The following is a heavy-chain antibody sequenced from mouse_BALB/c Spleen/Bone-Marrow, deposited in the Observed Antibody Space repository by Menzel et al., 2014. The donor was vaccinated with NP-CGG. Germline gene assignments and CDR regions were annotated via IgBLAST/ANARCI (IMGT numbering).Heavy chain of an antibody. Sequence: QVQLQQSGPGLVAPSQSLSITCTVSGYSLTGYGVNWVRQPPGKGLEWLGLIWGDGRTDYNSALKSRLSVSKDNSKSQVFLKMNSLQTDDTARYYRASNIYAMDYWGQGTSVTVSS. J-gene: IGHJ4*01. CDR3: ASNIYAMDY. V-gene: IGHV2-6-7*01. CDR2: IWGDGRT. CDR1: GYSLTGYG.